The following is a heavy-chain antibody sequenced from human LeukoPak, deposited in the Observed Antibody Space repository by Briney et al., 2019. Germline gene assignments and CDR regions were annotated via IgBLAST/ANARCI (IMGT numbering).Heavy chain of an antibody. CDR2: INHSGST. CDR3: ARLPLRITMVRGGWYFDY. D-gene: IGHD3-10*01. J-gene: IGHJ4*02. V-gene: IGHV4-34*01. CDR1: GGSFSGYY. Sequence: PSETLSLTCAVYGGSFSGYYWSWIRQPPGKGLEWIGEINHSGSTNYNPSLKSRVTISVDTSKNQFSLKLSPVTAADTAVYYCARLPLRITMVRGGWYFDYWGQGTLVTVSS.